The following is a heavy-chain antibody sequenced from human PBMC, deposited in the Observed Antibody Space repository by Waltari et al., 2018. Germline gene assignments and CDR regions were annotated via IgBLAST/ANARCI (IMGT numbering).Heavy chain of an antibody. CDR2: INRDGSN. CDR1: DGSFSVYF. Sequence: QVQLQQWGAGLLKPSETLSLTCAVYDGSFSVYFWSWIRQSPGKGLEWIGQINRDGSNIYNPSLKSRVAMSVDTLKSQISLRLTSVTAADAAVYYCARVGDYHGSGRFGLDVWGQGTRVTVSS. CDR3: ARVGDYHGSGRFGLDV. D-gene: IGHD3-10*01. V-gene: IGHV4-34*01. J-gene: IGHJ6*02.